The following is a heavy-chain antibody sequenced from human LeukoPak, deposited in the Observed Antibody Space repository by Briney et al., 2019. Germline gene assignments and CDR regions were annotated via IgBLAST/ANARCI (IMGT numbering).Heavy chain of an antibody. Sequence: GGSLRLSCAASGFTFSGYAMHWVRQAPGKGLEWVAVISYDGSNKYYADSVKGRFTISRDNSKNTLYLRMNSLRAEDTAVYYCARGTGAFDIWGQGTMVTVSS. V-gene: IGHV3-30-3*01. J-gene: IGHJ3*02. D-gene: IGHD3/OR15-3a*01. CDR3: ARGTGAFDI. CDR2: ISYDGSNK. CDR1: GFTFSGYA.